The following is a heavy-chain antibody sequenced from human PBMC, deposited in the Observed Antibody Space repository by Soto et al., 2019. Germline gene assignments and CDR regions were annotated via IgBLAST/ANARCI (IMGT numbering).Heavy chain of an antibody. J-gene: IGHJ6*02. CDR1: GFTFSSYA. V-gene: IGHV3-30-3*01. CDR3: ARDEERWLQNKGVYYYYGMDV. Sequence: GGSLRLSCAASGFTFSSYAMHWVRQAPGKGLEWVAVISYDGSNKYYADSVKGRFTISRDNSKNTLYLQMNSLRAEDTAVYYCARDEERWLQNKGVYYYYGMDVWGQGTTVTVSS. D-gene: IGHD3-10*01. CDR2: ISYDGSNK.